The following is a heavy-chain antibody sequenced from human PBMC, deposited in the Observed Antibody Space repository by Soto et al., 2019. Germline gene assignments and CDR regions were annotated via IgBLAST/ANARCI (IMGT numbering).Heavy chain of an antibody. V-gene: IGHV4-59*01. CDR2: IYYSGST. J-gene: IGHJ6*02. CDR3: ARLYDFWSGHQYYYYGMDV. Sequence: SETLSLTCTVSGGSISSYYWSWIRQPPGKGLEWIGYIYYSGSTNYNPSLKSRVTISVDTSKNQFSLKLSSVTAADTAVYYCARLYDFWSGHQYYYYGMDVWGQGTTVTVSS. D-gene: IGHD3-3*01. CDR1: GGSISSYY.